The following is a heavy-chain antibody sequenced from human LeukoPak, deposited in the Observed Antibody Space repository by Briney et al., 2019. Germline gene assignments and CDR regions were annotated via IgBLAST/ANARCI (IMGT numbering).Heavy chain of an antibody. J-gene: IGHJ4*02. V-gene: IGHV4-34*01. CDR1: GGSFSGYY. Sequence: SETLSLTCAVDGGSFSGYYWSWIRQPPGKGLEWIGEINHSGGTNYNPSLKSRVTISVDTSKNQFSLKLSSVTAADTAVYYCARYSSSWYYFDYWGQGTLVTVSS. CDR3: ARYSSSWYYFDY. D-gene: IGHD6-13*01. CDR2: INHSGGT.